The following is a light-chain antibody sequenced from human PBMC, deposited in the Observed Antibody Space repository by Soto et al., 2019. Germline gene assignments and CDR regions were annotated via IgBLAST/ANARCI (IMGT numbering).Light chain of an antibody. CDR2: DAS. V-gene: IGKV3-11*01. CDR1: RSVGRS. J-gene: IGKJ4*01. Sequence: ETVLTQSPATLSLSPGERATLSCRASRSVGRSLAWYQQKPGQAPRLLIYDASNRATGIPARFSGSGSGTGFTLPISSLEPEDFAIYYCQQRTNWHLTFGGGTTVEIK. CDR3: QQRTNWHLT.